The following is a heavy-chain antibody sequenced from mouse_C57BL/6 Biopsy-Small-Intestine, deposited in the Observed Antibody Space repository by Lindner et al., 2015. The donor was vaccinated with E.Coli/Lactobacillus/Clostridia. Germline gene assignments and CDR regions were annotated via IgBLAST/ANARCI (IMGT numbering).Heavy chain of an antibody. D-gene: IGHD2-5*01. CDR2: INPYNGDT. CDR1: GYAFSSYW. CDR3: ARNYYSNYGYAMDY. V-gene: IGHV1-20*01. Sequence: VQLQESGAELVKPGASVKISCKASGYAFSSYWMNWVMQSHGKSLEWIGRINPYNGDTFYNQKFKGKATLTVDKSSSTAHMELRSLTSEDSAVYYCARNYYSNYGYAMDYWGQGTSVTVSS. J-gene: IGHJ4*01.